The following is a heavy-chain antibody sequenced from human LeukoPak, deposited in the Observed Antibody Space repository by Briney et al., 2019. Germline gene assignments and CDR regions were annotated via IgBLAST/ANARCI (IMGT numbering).Heavy chain of an antibody. CDR2: IGGST. V-gene: IGHV3-23*01. J-gene: IGHJ4*02. Sequence: GGSLRLSCAATGFTFSSYAMTWVRQAPGKGLEWVSAIGGSTYYADSVKGRFTISRDNSKNTLYLQMNSLRAEDTAVYYCARESDGYNYQPFDYWGQGTLVTVSS. CDR3: ARESDGYNYQPFDY. CDR1: GFTFSSYA. D-gene: IGHD5-24*01.